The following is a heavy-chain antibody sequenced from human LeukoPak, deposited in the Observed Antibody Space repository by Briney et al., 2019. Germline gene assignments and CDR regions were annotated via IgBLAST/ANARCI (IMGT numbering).Heavy chain of an antibody. CDR2: ISANNGDT. V-gene: IGHV1-18*04. CDR3: ARDFFHGHCAGLSCFLLDY. CDR1: GYTFTGYY. D-gene: IGHD2-15*01. Sequence: ASVKVSCKASGYTFTGYYILWVRQAPGQGLEWMGWISANNGDTNSAQEFQGRVTMTTDTSTSTAYMELRSLRSDDTAVYYCARDFFHGHCAGLSCFLLDYWGQGSLVTVSS. J-gene: IGHJ4*02.